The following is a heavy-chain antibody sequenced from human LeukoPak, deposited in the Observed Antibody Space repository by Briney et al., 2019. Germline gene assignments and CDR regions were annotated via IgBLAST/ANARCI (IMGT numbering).Heavy chain of an antibody. Sequence: ASVKVSCKASGYTFTNIHWVRQAPGQGLEWMGIITPSGGSATYAQTFQGRVTMTMDTSTSTVYMELSSLRSEDTAVYYCARAQAQAYGSGSYYIPVISGSDYWGQGTLVTVSS. V-gene: IGHV1-46*01. CDR3: ARAQAQAYGSGSYYIPVISGSDY. D-gene: IGHD3-10*01. J-gene: IGHJ4*02. CDR2: ITPSGGSA. CDR1: GYTFTN.